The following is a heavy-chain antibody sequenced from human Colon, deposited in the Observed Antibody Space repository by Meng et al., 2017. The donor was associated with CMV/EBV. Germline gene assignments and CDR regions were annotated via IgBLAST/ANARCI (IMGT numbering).Heavy chain of an antibody. CDR1: GYSFTTYG. CDR2: FSGYNGNT. V-gene: IGHV1-18*04. D-gene: IGHD2-21*01. Sequence: ASVKVSCKTSGYSFTTYGITWVRQTPGQGLEWMGWFSGYNGNTTYAQKFQGRVTVTSDTSTSTAYMELRSLRSDDTALYYCARDNVVGSLDHWGPGTLVTVSS. CDR3: ARDNVVGSLDH. J-gene: IGHJ4*02.